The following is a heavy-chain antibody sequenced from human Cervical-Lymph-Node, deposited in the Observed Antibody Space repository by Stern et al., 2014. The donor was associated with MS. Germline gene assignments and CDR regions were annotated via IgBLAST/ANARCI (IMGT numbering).Heavy chain of an antibody. J-gene: IGHJ4*02. CDR3: ARPITGADHTFDY. CDR1: GYSFNRYA. V-gene: IGHV7-4-1*02. Sequence: QLVQSGSEMKKPGASVKISCKASGYSFNRYAMNWVRQAPGQGLEWMGWINTNTWNPMYAQGFTGRFVFSLDTSVSTAYLQISSLRTEDTAVYYCARPITGADHTFDYWGQGSLVTVSS. D-gene: IGHD6-13*01. CDR2: INTNTWNP.